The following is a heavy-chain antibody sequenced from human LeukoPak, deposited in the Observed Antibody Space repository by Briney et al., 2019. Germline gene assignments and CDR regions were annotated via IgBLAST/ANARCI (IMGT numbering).Heavy chain of an antibody. J-gene: IGHJ6*03. D-gene: IGHD6-6*01. CDR1: GFTFSSYS. CDR2: ISSSSSTI. V-gene: IGHV3-48*01. CDR3: ARAGGSSSPRAYYYYYMDV. Sequence: GGSLRLSCAASGFTFSSYSMNWVRQAPGKGLEWVSYISSSSSTIYYADSVKGRFTISRDNAKNSLYLQMNSLRAEDTAVYYCARAGGSSSPRAYYYYYMDVWGKGTTVTVSS.